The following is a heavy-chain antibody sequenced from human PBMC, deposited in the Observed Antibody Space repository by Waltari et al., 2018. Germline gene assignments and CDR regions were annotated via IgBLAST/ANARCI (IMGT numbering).Heavy chain of an antibody. V-gene: IGHV3-30*18. J-gene: IGHJ4*02. CDR2: ISYDGSNK. CDR1: TFSSYG. CDR3: AKDVGGPCY. D-gene: IGHD3-16*01. Sequence: TFSSYGMHWVRQAPGKGLEWVAVISYDGSNKYYADSVKGRFTISRDNSKNTLYLQMNSLRAEDTAVYYCAKDVGGPCYWGQGTLVTVSS.